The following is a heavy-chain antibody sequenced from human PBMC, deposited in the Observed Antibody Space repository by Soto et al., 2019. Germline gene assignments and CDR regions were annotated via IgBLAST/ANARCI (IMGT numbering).Heavy chain of an antibody. J-gene: IGHJ5*02. D-gene: IGHD1-1*01. CDR3: VTGHVSTTGIDWFGP. CDR2: INAANGDT. V-gene: IGHV1-3*01. Sequence: ASVKVSCKASGYTFTSYGIHWVRQAPGQRLEWMGWINAANGDTKYSPKFQGRVTITRDTSASTAYMELSSLRSEDTAVYYCVTGHVSTTGIDWFGPWGQETLVTAPS. CDR1: GYTFTSYG.